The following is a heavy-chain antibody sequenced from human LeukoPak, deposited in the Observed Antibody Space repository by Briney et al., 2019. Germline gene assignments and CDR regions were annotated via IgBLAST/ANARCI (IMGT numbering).Heavy chain of an antibody. CDR1: GFIFSSYW. D-gene: IGHD6-6*01. CDR2: IKQDGSEK. V-gene: IGHV3-7*01. J-gene: IGHJ3*02. CDR3: ARDNVLALDAFDI. Sequence: PGGSLRLSCVASGFIFSSYWMSWVRQAPGKGLEWVANIKQDGSEKFYVDSVKGRFTISRDNAKNSLYLQMNSLRVEDTALYFCARDNVLALDAFDIWGQGTMVTVSS.